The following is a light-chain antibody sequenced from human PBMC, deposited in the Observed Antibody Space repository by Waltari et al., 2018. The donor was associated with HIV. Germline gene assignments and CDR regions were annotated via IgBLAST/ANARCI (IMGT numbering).Light chain of an antibody. CDR3: QSADSSGTDV. CDR2: KDS. Sequence: SYVLTQPPSVSVSPGLTPRITCPGKALPKQNAYCYQQNPGPAPLLVIYKDSERPSGIPERFSGASAGTTVTLTISGVQAEDADDYYCQSADSSGTDVLGTGTKVTVL. V-gene: IGLV3-25*03. J-gene: IGLJ1*01. CDR1: ALPKQN.